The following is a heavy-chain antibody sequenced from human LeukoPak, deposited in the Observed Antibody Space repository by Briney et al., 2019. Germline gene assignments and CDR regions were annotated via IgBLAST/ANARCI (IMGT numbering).Heavy chain of an antibody. V-gene: IGHV4-4*02. CDR3: ARLFCSGGSCYSDRGAFDI. CDR2: IYTSGST. CDR1: GGSISSSNW. J-gene: IGHJ3*02. D-gene: IGHD2-15*01. Sequence: PSETLSLTCAVSGGSISSSNWWSWVRQPPGKGLEWIGRIYTSGSTNYNPSLKSRVTISVDTSKNQFSLKLSSVTAADTAVYFCARLFCSGGSCYSDRGAFDIWGQGTVVTVSS.